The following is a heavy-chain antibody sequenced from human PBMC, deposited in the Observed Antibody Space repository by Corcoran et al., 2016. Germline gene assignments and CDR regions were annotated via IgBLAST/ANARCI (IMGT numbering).Heavy chain of an antibody. CDR3: ARCGAGGYDSVYGLDV. D-gene: IGHD3-16*01. V-gene: IGHV3-48*02. CDR1: GFTFRSYS. CDR2: ISSGSSTI. Sequence: EVQLVESGGGLEQPGGSLRLSCVASGFTFRSYSMNWVRQAPGKGLEWISYISSGSSTIYYADSVKGRFTISRDNARNSLYLQMISLRDEDTAVYYCARCGAGGYDSVYGLDVWGQGTTVTVSS. J-gene: IGHJ6*02.